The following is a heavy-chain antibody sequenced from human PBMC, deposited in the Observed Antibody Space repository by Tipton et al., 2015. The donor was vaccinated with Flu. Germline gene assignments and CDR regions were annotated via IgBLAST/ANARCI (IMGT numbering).Heavy chain of an antibody. J-gene: IGHJ4*02. Sequence: TLSLTCTVSGGSISSYYWSWIRQPPGKGLEWIGYIYYSGSTNYNPSLKSRVTISVDTSKNQFSLKLSSVTAADTAVYYCAMGDGDSDYWGQGTRVTVSS. CDR1: GGSISSYY. CDR3: AMGDGDSDY. V-gene: IGHV4-59*01. D-gene: IGHD4-17*01. CDR2: IYYSGST.